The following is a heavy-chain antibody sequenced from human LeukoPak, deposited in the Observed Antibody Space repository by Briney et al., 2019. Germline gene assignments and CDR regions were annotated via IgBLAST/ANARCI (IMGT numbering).Heavy chain of an antibody. CDR3: AKGRYHDSSGYPIDY. CDR2: IRYDGSNE. CDR1: GFSFSGYG. V-gene: IGHV3-30*02. J-gene: IGHJ4*02. D-gene: IGHD3-22*01. Sequence: GGSLRLSCAASGFSFSGYGMHWVRQAPGKGLEWVAFIRYDGSNEYYADSVKGRFTISRDKSKNTLSLQMNGLRVEDTAVYYCAKGRYHDSSGYPIDYWGQGTLVTVSS.